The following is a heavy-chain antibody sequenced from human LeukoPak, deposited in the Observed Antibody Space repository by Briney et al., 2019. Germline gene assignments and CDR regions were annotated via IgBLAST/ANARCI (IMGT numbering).Heavy chain of an antibody. CDR1: GFTFNNFA. V-gene: IGHV3-23*01. J-gene: IGHJ4*02. D-gene: IGHD2-8*02. CDR3: VRDLVLVDTPGDDFDY. CDR2: ISGSGGST. Sequence: GGSLRPSCAASGFTFNNFAMSWVRQAPGKGLEWVSAISGSGGSTYYADSVKGRFTISRDNSKNTLYLQMNSLLAEDTAVYYCVRDLVLVDTPGDDFDYWGQGTLVTVSS.